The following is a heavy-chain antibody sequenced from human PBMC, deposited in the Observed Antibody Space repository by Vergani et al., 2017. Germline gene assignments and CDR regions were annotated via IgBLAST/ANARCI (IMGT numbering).Heavy chain of an antibody. CDR3: AREERYDFNNWFDP. J-gene: IGHJ5*02. CDR1: GGSVSSGSYY. Sequence: QVQLQESGPGLVKPSENLSLTCTVSGGSVSSGSYYWSWIRQPAGKGLEWIGYIYYSGSTNYNPSLKSRVTISVDTSKNQFSLKLSSVTAADTAVYYCAREERYDFNNWFDPWGQGTLVTVSS. D-gene: IGHD3-3*01. V-gene: IGHV4-61*10. CDR2: IYYSGST.